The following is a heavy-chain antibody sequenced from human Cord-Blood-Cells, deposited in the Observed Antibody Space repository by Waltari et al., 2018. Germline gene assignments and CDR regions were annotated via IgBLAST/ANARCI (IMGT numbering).Heavy chain of an antibody. D-gene: IGHD5-12*01. V-gene: IGHV1-2*02. CDR2: INPNSG. CDR1: GYTFTGYY. CDR3: ASGGYSGYDYPDY. J-gene: IGHJ4*02. Sequence: QVQLVQSGAEVKKPGASVKVSCKASGYTFTGYYMHWVRQAPGQGLEWMGWINPNSGYTSISTAYMELSRLRSDDTAVYYCASGGYSGYDYPDYWGQGTLVTVSS.